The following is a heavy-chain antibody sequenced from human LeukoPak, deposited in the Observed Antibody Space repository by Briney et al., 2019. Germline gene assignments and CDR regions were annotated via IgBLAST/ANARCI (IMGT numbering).Heavy chain of an antibody. CDR3: ARADTAMVFDY. J-gene: IGHJ4*02. V-gene: IGHV3-30*04. CDR1: GFTFSSYA. CDR2: ISYDGSNK. Sequence: GRSLRLPCAASGFTFSSYAMHWVRQAPGKGLEWVAVISYDGSNKYYADSVKGRFTISRDNSKNTLYLQMNSLRAEDTAVYYCARADTAMVFDYWGQGTLVTVSS. D-gene: IGHD5-18*01.